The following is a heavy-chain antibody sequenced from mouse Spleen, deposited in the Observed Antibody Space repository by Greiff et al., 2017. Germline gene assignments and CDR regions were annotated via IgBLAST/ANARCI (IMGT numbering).Heavy chain of an antibody. CDR3: TVYYDYSN. J-gene: IGHJ2*01. Sequence: VQLKESGAELVRPGASVTLSCKASGYTFTDYEMHWVKQTPVHGLEWIGAIDPETGGTAYNQKFKGKAILTADKSSSTAYMELRSLTSEDSAVYYCTVYYDYSNWGQGTTLTVSS. D-gene: IGHD2-4*01. CDR1: GYTFTDYE. CDR2: IDPETGGT. V-gene: IGHV1-15*01.